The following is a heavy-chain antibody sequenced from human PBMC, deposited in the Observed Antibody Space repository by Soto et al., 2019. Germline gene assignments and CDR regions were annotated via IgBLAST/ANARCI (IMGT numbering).Heavy chain of an antibody. J-gene: IGHJ4*02. Sequence: SETLSLTCAVYGGSFRDYYWSWFRQPPGKGLEWIGQINHSGSTNYNPSLKSRVTLSVDTSKNQFSLKLSSVTAADTAVYYCARLGGSYAGPHLDYWGQGTLVT. CDR1: GGSFRDYY. V-gene: IGHV4-34*01. D-gene: IGHD1-26*01. CDR3: ARLGGSYAGPHLDY. CDR2: INHSGST.